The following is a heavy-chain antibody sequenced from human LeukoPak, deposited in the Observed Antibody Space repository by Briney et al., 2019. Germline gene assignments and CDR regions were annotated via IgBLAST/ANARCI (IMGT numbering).Heavy chain of an antibody. CDR3: TSRIGIMFYYDSSGYFVDY. J-gene: IGHJ4*01. D-gene: IGHD3-22*01. Sequence: SETLSLTCTVSGVSISSSSYYWGWIRQPPGQGLEWVGSMYYSGTTYYSPSLKSRVSISVDTSENQFSLKLSSVTAADTAVYYCTSRIGIMFYYDSSGYFVDYWGQGTLVTVSS. V-gene: IGHV4-39*07. CDR2: MYYSGTT. CDR1: GVSISSSSYY.